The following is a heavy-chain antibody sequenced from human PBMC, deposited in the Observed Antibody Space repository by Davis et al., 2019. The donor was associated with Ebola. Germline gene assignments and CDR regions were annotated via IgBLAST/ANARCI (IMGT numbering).Heavy chain of an antibody. CDR3: AREKRGFGELYYYYYGMDV. J-gene: IGHJ6*02. Sequence: PGGSLRLSCAASGFTFSSYSMNWVRQAPGKGLEWVSSISSSSSYIYYADSVKGRFTISRDNAKNSLYLQMNSLRAEDTAVYYCAREKRGFGELYYYYYGMDVWGQGTTVTVSS. CDR2: ISSSSSYI. D-gene: IGHD3-10*01. CDR1: GFTFSSYS. V-gene: IGHV3-21*01.